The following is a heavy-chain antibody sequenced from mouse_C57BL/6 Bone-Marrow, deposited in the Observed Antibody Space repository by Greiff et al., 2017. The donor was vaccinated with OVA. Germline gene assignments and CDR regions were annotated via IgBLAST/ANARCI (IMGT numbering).Heavy chain of an antibody. D-gene: IGHD2-4*01. V-gene: IGHV14-4*01. CDR1: GFNIKDDY. CDR2: IDPENGDT. J-gene: IGHJ2*01. CDR3: TAIYYDYDDYLYY. Sequence: EVKVVESGAELVRPGASVKLSCTASGFNIKDDYMHWVKQRPEQGLEWIGWIDPENGDTEYASKFQGKAPFTAATSSNTAYLQLSSLTAEDTAVYYCTAIYYDYDDYLYYWDQGPTLTVSS.